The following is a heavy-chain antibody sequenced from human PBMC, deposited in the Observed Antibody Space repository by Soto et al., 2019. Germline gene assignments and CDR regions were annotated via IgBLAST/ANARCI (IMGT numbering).Heavy chain of an antibody. J-gene: IGHJ6*03. CDR1: GFTFGDYA. Sequence: GGSLRLSCTASGFTFGDYAMSWFRQAPGKGLEWVGFIRSKAYGGTTEYAASVKGRFTISRDDSKSIAYLQMNSLKTEDTAVYYCTREGELLLRNYYYYMDVWGKGTTVTVSS. CDR2: IRSKAYGGTT. D-gene: IGHD2-15*01. V-gene: IGHV3-49*03. CDR3: TREGELLLRNYYYYMDV.